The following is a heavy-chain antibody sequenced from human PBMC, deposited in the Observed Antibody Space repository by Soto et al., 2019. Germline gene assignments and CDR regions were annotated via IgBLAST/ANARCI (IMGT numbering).Heavy chain of an antibody. CDR2: INPSGGNT. Sequence: ASVKVSCKASGYTFTNYYMHWVRQAPGQGLEWMGIINPSGGNTGYAQTFQGRVTMTRDTSTSTVYMELSSLRSEDTAVYYCTRDRGNCSGGSCYYFDYWGQGTLVTVSS. V-gene: IGHV1-46*03. CDR3: TRDRGNCSGGSCYYFDY. J-gene: IGHJ4*02. CDR1: GYTFTNYY. D-gene: IGHD2-15*01.